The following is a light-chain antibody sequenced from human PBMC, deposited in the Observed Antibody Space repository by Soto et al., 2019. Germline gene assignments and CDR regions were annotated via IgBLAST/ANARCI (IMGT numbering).Light chain of an antibody. CDR2: GAS. V-gene: IGKV3-20*01. J-gene: IGKJ1*01. Sequence: VLTQSPCTLSLSPGERATLSCMASQSVSNNYLAWYQQKPGQAPRLLIYGASNRATGIPDRFSGSGSGTDFTLTISRLEPEDFAVYYCQQYGSSGTFGQGTKV. CDR1: QSVSNNY. CDR3: QQYGSSGT.